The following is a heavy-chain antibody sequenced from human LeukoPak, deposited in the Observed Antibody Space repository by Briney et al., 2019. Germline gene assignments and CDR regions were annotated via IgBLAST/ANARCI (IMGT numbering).Heavy chain of an antibody. V-gene: IGHV3-30-3*01. D-gene: IGHD3/OR15-3a*01. CDR2: ISYDGSNK. CDR3: ARVGLGYTPSDY. Sequence: GGSLRLSCAASGFTFSSYAMHWVRQAPGKGLEWVAVISYDGSNKYYADSVKGRFTISRDNSKNTLYLQMNSLRADDTAVYYCARVGLGYTPSDYWGQGTLVTVSS. J-gene: IGHJ4*02. CDR1: GFTFSSYA.